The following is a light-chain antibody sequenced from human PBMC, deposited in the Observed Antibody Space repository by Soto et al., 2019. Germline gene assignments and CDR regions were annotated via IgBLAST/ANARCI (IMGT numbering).Light chain of an antibody. J-gene: IGLJ2*01. CDR1: TSNIGSNY. V-gene: IGLV1-47*01. CDR3: AALDASLSALV. CDR2: RND. Sequence: QSVLTQPPSASGPPGQRVTISCSGNTSNIGSNYVYWYQQLPGTAPKLLIQRNDQWPPCVPARFSDSASGTSASLAINGLRSEDEADYYCAALDASLSALVFGGGTKVTVL.